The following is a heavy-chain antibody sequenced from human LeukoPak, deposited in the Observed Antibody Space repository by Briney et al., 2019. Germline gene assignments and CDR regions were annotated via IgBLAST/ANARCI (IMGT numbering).Heavy chain of an antibody. J-gene: IGHJ4*02. Sequence: KPSETLSLTCAVSGVSFSGSYWSWIRQPPGKGPEWVGEISHSGRTSYNPSLKSRVTISLDTSKNQFSLRLTFVTAADTAVYYCTKTSPGVPLNFWSQGTLVTVSS. CDR3: TKTSPGVPLNF. V-gene: IGHV4-34*01. D-gene: IGHD7-27*01. CDR1: GVSFSGSY. CDR2: ISHSGRT.